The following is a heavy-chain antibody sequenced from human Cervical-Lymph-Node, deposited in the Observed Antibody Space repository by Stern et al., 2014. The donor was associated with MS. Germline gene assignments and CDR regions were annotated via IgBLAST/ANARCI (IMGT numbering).Heavy chain of an antibody. CDR1: GGSISTYY. Sequence: VQLVESGPGLVKPSETLSLTCTVSGGSISTYYWSWIRQTPGKGLEWIGYIFHSGTTNYNPSLKNRVSISIDTSENQFSLKLSSVIAVDTAVYYCARSYYDGSTFDYWGQGALVTVSS. J-gene: IGHJ4*02. V-gene: IGHV4-59*08. D-gene: IGHD3-22*01. CDR2: IFHSGTT. CDR3: ARSYYDGSTFDY.